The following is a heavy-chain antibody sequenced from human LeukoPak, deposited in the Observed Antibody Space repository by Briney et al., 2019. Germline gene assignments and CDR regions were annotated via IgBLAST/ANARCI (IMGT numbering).Heavy chain of an antibody. J-gene: IGHJ4*02. CDR1: GFTFSSYL. CDR2: IKQDGSEK. CDR3: ARDVGYSSRWHINY. D-gene: IGHD6-13*01. V-gene: IGHV3-7*04. Sequence: AGGSLPLLCAASGFTFSSYLMSWVRQAPGKGLEWVANIKQDGSEKYYVDSVEGRFTISKDNAKNSLYLQMNSLRAEDTAVYYCARDVGYSSRWHINYWGQRNLVTVSS.